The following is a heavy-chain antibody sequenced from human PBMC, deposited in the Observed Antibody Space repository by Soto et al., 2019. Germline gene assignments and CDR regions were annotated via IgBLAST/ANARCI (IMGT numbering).Heavy chain of an antibody. V-gene: IGHV4-59*01. CDR2: IHHTGST. CDR3: ARVKPAAPYYQYMDV. CDR1: GGSISRYY. Sequence: QVQLQESGPGLVKPSETLSLTCTVSGGSISRYYWSWMRQPPGKGLEWIGYIHHTGSTTYTPSLQSRVTISLDTSKNQFSLKLSSVTAADTAIYYCARVKPAAPYYQYMDVWGEGTTVTVSS. D-gene: IGHD2-15*01. J-gene: IGHJ6*03.